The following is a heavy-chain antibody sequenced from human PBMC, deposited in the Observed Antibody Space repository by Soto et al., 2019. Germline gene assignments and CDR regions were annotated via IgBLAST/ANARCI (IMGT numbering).Heavy chain of an antibody. Sequence: EVQLVESGGGLVQPGGSLRLSCAASGFTFSSYWMHWVRQAPGKGLVWVSRINSDGSSTNYADSVKGRFTISRDNARNTLFLQMDTLRAEDPAVYYCTRSGSSPYYYGMDVWGQGTTVTVSS. V-gene: IGHV3-74*01. CDR2: INSDGSST. CDR1: GFTFSSYW. J-gene: IGHJ6*02. CDR3: TRSGSSPYYYGMDV. D-gene: IGHD6-6*01.